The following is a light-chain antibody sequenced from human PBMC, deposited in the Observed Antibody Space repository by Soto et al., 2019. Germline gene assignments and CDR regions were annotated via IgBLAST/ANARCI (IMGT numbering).Light chain of an antibody. Sequence: QSALTQPRSVSGSPGQSVTISCTGTSSDVGGYNYVSWYQQHPGKAPKVMIYDVSARPSGVPDRFSGSKSGNTASLTIAGLQAEDEADYYCCSYAGSPRYVLGAGTKLTVL. V-gene: IGLV2-11*01. CDR2: DVS. CDR1: SSDVGGYNY. CDR3: CSYAGSPRYV. J-gene: IGLJ1*01.